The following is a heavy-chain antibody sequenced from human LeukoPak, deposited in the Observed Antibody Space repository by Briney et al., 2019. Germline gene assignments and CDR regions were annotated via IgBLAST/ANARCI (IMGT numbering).Heavy chain of an antibody. J-gene: IGHJ6*03. CDR2: IRHDGSNK. CDR3: AKDGPHHGSTWFRLDYYYYMDV. CDR1: GFTFSSYG. D-gene: IGHD6-13*01. Sequence: GGSLRLSRVASGFTFSSYGMHWVRQAPGKGLEWVSFIRHDGSNKDYADSVKGRFTISRDNSKNTLYLQMNSLRAEDTAVYYCAKDGPHHGSTWFRLDYYYYMDVWGKGTTVTISS. V-gene: IGHV3-30*02.